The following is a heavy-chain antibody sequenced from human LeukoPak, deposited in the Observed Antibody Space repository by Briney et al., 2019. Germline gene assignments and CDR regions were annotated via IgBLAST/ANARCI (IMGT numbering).Heavy chain of an antibody. CDR2: INHSGRT. D-gene: IGHD6-13*01. Sequence: PSETLSLTCGVRGGSFSDYYWSWIRQSPGVGLEWIGEINHSGRTNYNPSLKSRVNISVDTPKNQFPMKLSSLNAADTAVYYCARVGTYTRSWYRFNYFDYWGQGTLVTVSS. CDR1: GGSFSDYY. J-gene: IGHJ4*02. V-gene: IGHV4-34*01. CDR3: ARVGTYTRSWYRFNYFDY.